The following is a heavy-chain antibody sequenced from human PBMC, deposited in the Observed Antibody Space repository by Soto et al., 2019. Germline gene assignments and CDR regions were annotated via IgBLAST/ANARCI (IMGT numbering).Heavy chain of an antibody. CDR1: GGSISSTGYF. D-gene: IGHD1-26*01. Sequence: QVQLQESGPGLVKPSQTLSLTCTVSGGSISSTGYFWTWIRQHPGKGLEWIGYIFYSGSTFHNPSLKSRVTISVDTSKNHFSLELSSVTAADTAVYYCAREAGSGDYFDYWGQGTRVTVSS. CDR2: IFYSGST. J-gene: IGHJ4*02. V-gene: IGHV4-31*03. CDR3: AREAGSGDYFDY.